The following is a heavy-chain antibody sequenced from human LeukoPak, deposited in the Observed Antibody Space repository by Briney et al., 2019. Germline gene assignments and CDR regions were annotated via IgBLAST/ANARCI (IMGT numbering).Heavy chain of an antibody. CDR2: MNPDSGNT. CDR3: ARIVVADYYYYYMDV. D-gene: IGHD2-2*01. V-gene: IGHV1-8*01. CDR1: GYTFTSYD. Sequence: ASVKVSCKASGYTFTSYDINWVRQATGQGLEWMGWMNPDSGNTGYAQKFQGRVTMTRNTSISTAYMELSSLRSEDTAVYYCARIVVADYYYYYMDVWGKGTTVTVSS. J-gene: IGHJ6*03.